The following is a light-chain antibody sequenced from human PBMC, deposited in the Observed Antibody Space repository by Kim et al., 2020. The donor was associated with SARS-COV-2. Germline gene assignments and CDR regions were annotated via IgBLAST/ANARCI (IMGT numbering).Light chain of an antibody. Sequence: QPVLTQSASASASLGASVKLTCTLSSGHRTYAIAWHQQQPEKGPRYLMKLNSDGSHSKGDGIPDRFSGSSSGAERYLTISSLQSEDEADYYCQTWSTGIVVFGGGTQLTVL. CDR1: SGHRTYA. V-gene: IGLV4-69*02. CDR3: QTWSTGIVV. CDR2: LNSDGSH. J-gene: IGLJ2*01.